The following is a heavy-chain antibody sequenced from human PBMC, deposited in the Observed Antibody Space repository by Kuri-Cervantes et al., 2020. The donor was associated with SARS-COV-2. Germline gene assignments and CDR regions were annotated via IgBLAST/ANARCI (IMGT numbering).Heavy chain of an antibody. CDR2: MNPNSGNT. D-gene: IGHD3-3*01. CDR3: TRYDFWSGYYHDY. Sequence: ASVKVSCKASGYTFTSYDINWVRQATGQGLEWMGWMNPNSGNTGYAQKFQGRVTMTRNTSISTAYMELSSLRSEDTAVYYCTRYDFWSGYYHDYWGQGTLVTVSS. CDR1: GYTFTSYD. J-gene: IGHJ4*02. V-gene: IGHV1-8*01.